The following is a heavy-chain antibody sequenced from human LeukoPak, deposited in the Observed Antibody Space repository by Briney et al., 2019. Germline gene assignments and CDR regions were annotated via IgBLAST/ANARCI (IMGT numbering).Heavy chain of an antibody. D-gene: IGHD5-24*01. CDR3: AGEGRDGYNYDY. CDR2: INYSGST. CDR1: GGSISSGGYY. Sequence: KPSETLSLTCTVSGGSISSGGYYWSWIRQHPGKGLEWIGYINYSGSTYYNPSLKSRVTISVDTSKNQFSLKLSSVTAADTAVYYCAGEGRDGYNYDYWGQGTLVTVSS. V-gene: IGHV4-31*03. J-gene: IGHJ4*02.